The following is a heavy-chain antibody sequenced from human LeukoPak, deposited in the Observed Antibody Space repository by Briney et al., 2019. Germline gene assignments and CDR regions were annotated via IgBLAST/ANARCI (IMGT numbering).Heavy chain of an antibody. CDR3: VKEDPGYYGSGSLYGYYFDY. V-gene: IGHV3-64D*06. Sequence: GGSLRLSCSASGFTFSSYAMHWVRQAPGKGLEYVSAISSNGGSTYYADSVKGRFTISRDNSKNTLYLQMSSLRAEDTAVYYCVKEDPGYYGSGSLYGYYFDYWGQGTLVTVSS. CDR1: GFTFSSYA. J-gene: IGHJ4*02. CDR2: ISSNGGST. D-gene: IGHD3-10*01.